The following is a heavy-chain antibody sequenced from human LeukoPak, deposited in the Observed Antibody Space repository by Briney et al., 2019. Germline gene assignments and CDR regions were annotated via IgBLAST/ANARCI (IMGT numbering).Heavy chain of an antibody. CDR2: INDRGIT. J-gene: IGHJ4*02. CDR3: ARDPTTVVTVPYYFDD. Sequence: SETLSLTCAVSGGPFSGYFWNWIRQPPGKSLEWIGEINDRGITNYNPSLKSRVTISVDTPRNQFSLKLTSVTAADTAVYYCARDPTTVVTVPYYFDDWGQGTLVTASS. CDR1: GGPFSGYF. D-gene: IGHD4-23*01. V-gene: IGHV4-34*01.